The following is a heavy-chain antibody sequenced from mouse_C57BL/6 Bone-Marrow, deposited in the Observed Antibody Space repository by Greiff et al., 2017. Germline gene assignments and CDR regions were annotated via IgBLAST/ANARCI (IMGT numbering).Heavy chain of an antibody. CDR3: ARQRICYDDDGDDFEG. CDR1: GFTFSSYG. V-gene: IGHV5-6*01. J-gene: IGHJ2*01. Sequence: EVQLVESGGDLVKPGGSLKLSCAASGFTFSSYGMSWVRQTPDKRLEWVATISSGGSYTYYPDSVKGRFTISRDNAKNTLYLQLSSLKSEDTAMDYCARQRICYDDDGDDFEGWGQGATVTVSS. CDR2: ISSGGSYT. D-gene: IGHD2-4*01.